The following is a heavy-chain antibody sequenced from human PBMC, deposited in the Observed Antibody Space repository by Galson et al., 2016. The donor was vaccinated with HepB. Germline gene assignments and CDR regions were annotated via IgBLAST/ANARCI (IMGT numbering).Heavy chain of an antibody. D-gene: IGHD3-10*01. CDR1: GFTFSSYW. CDR2: IKQDGSEK. CDR3: AGGYFWFGEGLSDF. J-gene: IGHJ4*02. V-gene: IGHV3-7*03. Sequence: SLRLSCAASGFTFSSYWMNWVRRAPGKGLEWVANIKQDGSEKYYVDSVKGRFTISRDNARKSLYLQMDSLRAEDTALYYCAGGYFWFGEGLSDFWGQGTLVTVSS.